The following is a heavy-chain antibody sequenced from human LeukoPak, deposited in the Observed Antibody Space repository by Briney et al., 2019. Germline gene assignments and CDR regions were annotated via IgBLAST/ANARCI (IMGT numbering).Heavy chain of an antibody. D-gene: IGHD2-2*01. CDR1: GGTFSSYA. Sequence: SVKVSCKASGGTFSSYAISWVRQAPGQGLEWMGRIIPILGIANYAQKFQGRVTITADKSTSTAYMELSSLRSEDTAVYYCARDMVGIVVVPAAPFDPWGQGTLVTVSS. CDR3: ARDMVGIVVVPAAPFDP. CDR2: IIPILGIA. J-gene: IGHJ5*02. V-gene: IGHV1-69*04.